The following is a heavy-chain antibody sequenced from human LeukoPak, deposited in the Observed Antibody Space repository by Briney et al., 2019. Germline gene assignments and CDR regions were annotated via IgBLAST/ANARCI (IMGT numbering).Heavy chain of an antibody. J-gene: IGHJ4*02. CDR3: ARGVFGESLES. CDR2: MNPNVGGA. Sequence: ASVTVSCKASGHTFTGYYVYWVGQAPGQGLEWMGWMNPNVGGANFPQKFQGGVTVTSEPAISAAYMELRRLRSDDTAVYYCARGVFGESLESWGQGTLVTVSS. V-gene: IGHV1-2*02. CDR1: GHTFTGYY. D-gene: IGHD3-10*02.